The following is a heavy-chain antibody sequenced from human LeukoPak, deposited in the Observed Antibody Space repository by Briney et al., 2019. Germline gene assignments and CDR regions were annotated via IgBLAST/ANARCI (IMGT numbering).Heavy chain of an antibody. CDR2: ISNNNNYI. CDR3: ARDIWGSGSYYFDY. CDR1: GFSFSSYN. D-gene: IGHD3-16*01. V-gene: IGHV3-21*01. Sequence: GGSLRLSCAASGFSFSSYNMDWVRRAPGKGLEWVSSISNNNNYIYYADSVKGRFTISRDNAKNSLYLQMNSLRAEDTAVYYCARDIWGSGSYYFDYWGQGTLVTVSS. J-gene: IGHJ4*02.